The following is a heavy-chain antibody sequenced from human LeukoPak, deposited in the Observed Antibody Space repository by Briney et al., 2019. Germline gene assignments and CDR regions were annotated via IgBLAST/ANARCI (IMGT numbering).Heavy chain of an antibody. CDR2: ISAYNGNT. D-gene: IGHD3-3*01. CDR3: ARTRARSYYDFWSGYYTVGYHY. Sequence: ASVKVSCKASGYTFTSYGISWVRQAPGQGLEWMGWISAYNGNTNYAQKLQGRVTMTTDTSTSTAYMEPRSLRSDDTAVYYRARTRARSYYDFWSGYYTVGYHYWGQGTLVTVSS. J-gene: IGHJ4*02. CDR1: GYTFTSYG. V-gene: IGHV1-18*01.